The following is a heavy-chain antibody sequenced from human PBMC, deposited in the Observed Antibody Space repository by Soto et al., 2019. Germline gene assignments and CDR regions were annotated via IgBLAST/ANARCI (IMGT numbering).Heavy chain of an antibody. CDR2: IRSKPNNYAT. J-gene: IGHJ6*02. Sequence: EVQLVESGGGLVHPGGSLQHSCAASGFPFNGSAMHWVRQASGKGLEWVGRIRSKPNNYATAYAASLKGRFTISRDDSKNTSYLQINSLKTEDTAVYYCAGDFYYNLDVWGQGTTVTVSS. CDR1: GFPFNGSA. CDR3: AGDFYYNLDV. V-gene: IGHV3-73*02.